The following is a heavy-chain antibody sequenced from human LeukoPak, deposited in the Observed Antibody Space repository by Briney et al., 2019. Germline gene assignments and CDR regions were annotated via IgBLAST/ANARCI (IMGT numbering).Heavy chain of an antibody. Sequence: GGSLRLSCAASGFTFSTYWMSWVRQAPGKGLEWVANIKQDGSEKYYVDSVKGRSTISRDNAKNSLYLQMNSLRAEDTAVYYCARDLSGYSYVEGSDWGQGTLVTVSS. CDR1: GFTFSTYW. CDR2: IKQDGSEK. D-gene: IGHD5-18*01. CDR3: ARDLSGYSYVEGSD. J-gene: IGHJ4*02. V-gene: IGHV3-7*01.